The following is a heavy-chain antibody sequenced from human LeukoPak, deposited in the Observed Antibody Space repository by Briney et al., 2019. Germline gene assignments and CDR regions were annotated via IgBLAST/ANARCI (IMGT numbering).Heavy chain of an antibody. J-gene: IGHJ6*02. CDR2: IYYSGST. CDR3: ARAVAAAGTRVSYYYGMDV. D-gene: IGHD6-13*01. V-gene: IGHV4-59*01. CDR1: GGSISSYY. Sequence: SETLSLTCTVSGGSISSYYWRWIRQPPGKGLEWVGYIYYSGSTNYNPSLKSRVTISVDTSKNQFSLKLSSVTAADTAVDYCARAVAAAGTRVSYYYGMDVWGQGTTVTVSS.